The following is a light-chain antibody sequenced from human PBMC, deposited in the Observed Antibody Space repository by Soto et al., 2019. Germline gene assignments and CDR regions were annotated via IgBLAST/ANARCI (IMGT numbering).Light chain of an antibody. CDR3: QQYGSSGT. V-gene: IGKV3-20*01. CDR2: GAS. J-gene: IGKJ1*01. CDR1: QSVSNNY. Sequence: EIVLTQSPGTLSLSPGESATLSCRASQSVSNNYLAWYQQKPGQAPRLLIYGASNRATGIPDRFSGSGSGTDFTITISRLEPEDFAVYYCQQYGSSGTFGQGTKVEIK.